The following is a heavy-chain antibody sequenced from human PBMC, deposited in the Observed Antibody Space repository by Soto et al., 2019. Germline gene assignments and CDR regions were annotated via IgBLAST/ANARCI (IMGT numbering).Heavy chain of an antibody. V-gene: IGHV4-59*01. D-gene: IGHD6-13*01. CDR3: ARDHGSRWYFDS. Sequence: SETLSLTCTVSGGSISGYYWSWIRQSPGKGLEWIGYIFYSGTTDYNPSLRSRVTMSLDTANKKISLDLSSVTPADTAVYYCARDHGSRWYFDSWGQGTLVTVSS. CDR1: GGSISGYY. J-gene: IGHJ4*02. CDR2: IFYSGTT.